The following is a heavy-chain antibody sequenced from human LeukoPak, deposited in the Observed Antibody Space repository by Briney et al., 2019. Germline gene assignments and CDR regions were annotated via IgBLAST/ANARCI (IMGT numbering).Heavy chain of an antibody. CDR2: IYYSGST. V-gene: IGHV4-39*01. Sequence: SETLSLTCTVSGGSISSSSYYWGWIRQPPGKGLGWIGNIYYSGSTYYNPSLKSRVTISVDTSKNQFSLKLSSVTAADTAVYYCARFLIAARQFDYWGQGTLVTVSS. D-gene: IGHD6-6*01. J-gene: IGHJ4*02. CDR1: GGSISSSSYY. CDR3: ARFLIAARQFDY.